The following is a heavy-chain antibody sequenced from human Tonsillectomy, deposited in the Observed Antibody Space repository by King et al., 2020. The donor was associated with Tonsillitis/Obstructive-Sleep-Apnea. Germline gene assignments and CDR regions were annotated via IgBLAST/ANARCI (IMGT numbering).Heavy chain of an antibody. CDR1: GYTFTNNA. D-gene: IGHD7-27*01. CDR3: ARDYSWGRAEAFDI. V-gene: IGHV7-4-1*02. Sequence: VQLVESGSELKKPGASVTVSCKASGYTFTNNAMNWVRQAPGHGLEWMGWINTNTGNPMYAQGFTGRFVFSLDTSVSTAYLQISSLKAEDTAVYYCARDYSWGRAEAFDIWGQGTMVTVSS. J-gene: IGHJ3*02. CDR2: INTNTGNP.